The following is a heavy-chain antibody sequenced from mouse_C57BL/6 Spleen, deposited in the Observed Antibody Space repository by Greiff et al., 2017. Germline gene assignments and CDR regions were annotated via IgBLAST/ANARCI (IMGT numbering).Heavy chain of an antibody. CDR2: IYPGDGDT. CDR3: ARCPSYSYLDY. D-gene: IGHD2-12*01. V-gene: IGHV1-80*01. J-gene: IGHJ2*01. Sequence: QVQLQQSGAELVKPGASVKISCKASGYAFSSYWMNWVKQRPGKGLEWIGKIYPGDGDTNYNGKFKGKATLTADKSSSTAYMQLSSLTSEDSAVYFCARCPSYSYLDYWGQGTTLTVSS. CDR1: GYAFSSYW.